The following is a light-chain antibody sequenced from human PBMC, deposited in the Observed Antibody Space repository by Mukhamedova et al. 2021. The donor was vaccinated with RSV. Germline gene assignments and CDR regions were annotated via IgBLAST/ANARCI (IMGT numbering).Light chain of an antibody. V-gene: IGKV1-13*01. J-gene: IGKJ4*01. CDR2: DDS. CDR3: QAFSNLLVT. Sequence: QQKPGKPPKLVIYDDSNLDSGVTSRFSGSGSGTDFTLTISSLQPEDFATFYCQAFSNLLVTFGGGTKVESK.